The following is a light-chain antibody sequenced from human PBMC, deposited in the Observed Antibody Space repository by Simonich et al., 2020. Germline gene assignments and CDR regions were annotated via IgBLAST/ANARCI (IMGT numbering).Light chain of an antibody. CDR3: CSYAGSSTYVV. CDR1: SGSVGGLNL. J-gene: IGLJ2*01. Sequence: QSALTQPASVSGSPGQSIPISCPGTSGSVGGLNLVSWYQHHPAKAPKLRIFEGSKRPSGVSKRFSGSKSGNTASLTISGLQAEDEADYYCCSYAGSSTYVVFGGGTKLTVL. CDR2: EGS. V-gene: IGLV2-23*01.